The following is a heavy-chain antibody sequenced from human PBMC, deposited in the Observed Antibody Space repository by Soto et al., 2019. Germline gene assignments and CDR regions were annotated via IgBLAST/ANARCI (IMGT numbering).Heavy chain of an antibody. CDR3: AKDVSSGWSNFDY. V-gene: IGHV3-30*18. D-gene: IGHD6-19*01. CDR2: ISYDGTNK. Sequence: QVQLVESGGGVVQPGRSLRLSCAASGFTFSNYGMHWVRQAPGKGLEWVAVISYDGTNKYYADSVKGRFTISRDNSKNTLYLQMNSLRVEDTAVYYCAKDVSSGWSNFDYWGQGSLVTVSS. J-gene: IGHJ4*02. CDR1: GFTFSNYG.